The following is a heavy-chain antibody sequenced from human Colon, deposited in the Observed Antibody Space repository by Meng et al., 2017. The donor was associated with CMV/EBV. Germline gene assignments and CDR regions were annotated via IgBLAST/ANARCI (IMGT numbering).Heavy chain of an antibody. CDR1: GSINSGNYY. D-gene: IGHD6-19*01. J-gene: IGHJ4*02. Sequence: GSINSGNYYWSWSRQPAGEGLEWIGRIYTSGSTNYNPSLKRRATISLDTSKNEISLKLTSVTAADTAIYYCAREDTSGWYGGYFFHYWGQGTLVTVSS. CDR2: IYTSGST. CDR3: AREDTSGWYGGYFFHY. V-gene: IGHV4-61*02.